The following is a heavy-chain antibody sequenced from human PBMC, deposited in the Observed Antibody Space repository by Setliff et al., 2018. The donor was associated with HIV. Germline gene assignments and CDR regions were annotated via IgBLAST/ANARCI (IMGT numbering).Heavy chain of an antibody. D-gene: IGHD1-1*01. CDR1: GGSLNDYY. J-gene: IGHJ6*03. CDR3: ARDWNHYFYYWDV. Sequence: PAETLSLTCAVYGGSLNDYYWSWIRLRPGKGLEWIGEINHSGSTNYNPSLKSRVTISVDTSKNQFSLKLTSVTAADTAVYYCARDWNHYFYYWDVWGKGTTVTVSS. V-gene: IGHV4-34*01. CDR2: INHSGST.